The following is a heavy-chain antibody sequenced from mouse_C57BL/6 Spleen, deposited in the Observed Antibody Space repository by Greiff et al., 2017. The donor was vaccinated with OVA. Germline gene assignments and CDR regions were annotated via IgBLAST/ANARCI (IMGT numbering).Heavy chain of an antibody. V-gene: IGHV1-54*01. CDR2: INPGSGGT. CDR3: ARDYYGYDDYAMDY. Sequence: QVQLQQSGAELVRPGTSVKVSCKASGYAFTNYLIEWVKQRPGQGLEWIGVINPGSGGTNYNEKFKGKATLTADKSSSTAYMQLSSLTSEDSAVYFCARDYYGYDDYAMDYWGKGTSVTVSS. D-gene: IGHD2-2*01. CDR1: GYAFTNYL. J-gene: IGHJ4*01.